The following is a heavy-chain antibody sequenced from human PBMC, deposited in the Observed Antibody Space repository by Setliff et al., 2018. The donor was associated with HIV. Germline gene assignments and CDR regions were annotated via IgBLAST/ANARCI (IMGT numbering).Heavy chain of an antibody. J-gene: IGHJ5*02. CDR3: ARIGSGWSVGWFDP. CDR2: IDASANT. CDR1: GSSISSNYY. D-gene: IGHD6-13*01. Sequence: PSETLSLTCTVSGSSISSNYYWAWIRQAPGKGLEWIGCIDASANTYYIPSLKSRATISIDTSKNHLSLKLRSVTAADTAVYYCARIGSGWSVGWFDPWGQGTLGTV. V-gene: IGHV4-38-2*02.